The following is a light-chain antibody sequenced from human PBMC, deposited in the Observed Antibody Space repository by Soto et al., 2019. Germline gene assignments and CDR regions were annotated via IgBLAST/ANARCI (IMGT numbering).Light chain of an antibody. V-gene: IGKV1-5*03. CDR3: QQYNLFWT. J-gene: IGKJ1*01. CDR1: QSISSW. Sequence: IQRNESPSTLSASVGDRVTITFRASQSISSWLAWYQQKPGKAPKLLIYKASSLESGVPSRFSGSGSGTEFTLTISSLQPDDFATYYCQQYNLFWTFGQGTKVDIK. CDR2: KAS.